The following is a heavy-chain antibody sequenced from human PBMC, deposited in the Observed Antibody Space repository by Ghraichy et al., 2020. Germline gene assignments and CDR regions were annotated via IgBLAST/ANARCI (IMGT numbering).Heavy chain of an antibody. CDR1: GYSISSGYY. D-gene: IGHD2/OR15-2a*01. CDR2: IYHSGST. Sequence: SETLSLTCAVSGYSISSGYYWGWIRQPPGKGLEWIGSIYHSGSTYYNPSLKSRVTISVDTSKNQFSLKLSSVTAADTAVYYCARDCDYFFHWFDPWGQGTLVTVSS. V-gene: IGHV4-38-2*02. CDR3: ARDCDYFFHWFDP. J-gene: IGHJ5*02.